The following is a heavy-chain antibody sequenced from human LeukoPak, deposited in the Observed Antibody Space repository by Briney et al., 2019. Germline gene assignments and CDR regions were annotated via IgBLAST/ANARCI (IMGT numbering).Heavy chain of an antibody. J-gene: IGHJ4*02. V-gene: IGHV3-23*01. CDR1: GFTFSSYA. D-gene: IGHD3-22*01. CDR3: AKQPRYYYGSSGYYYYY. CDR2: ISGSGGST. Sequence: PGGSLRLSCAASGFTFSSYAMSWVRQAPGKGLEWVSAISGSGGSTYYADSVKGRFTISRDNSKNTLYLQMNSLRAEDTAVYYCAKQPRYYYGSSGYYYYYWGQGTLVTVSS.